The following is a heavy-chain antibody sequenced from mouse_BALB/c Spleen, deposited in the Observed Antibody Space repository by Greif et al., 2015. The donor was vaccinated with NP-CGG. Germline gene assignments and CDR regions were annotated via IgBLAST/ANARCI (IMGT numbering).Heavy chain of an antibody. CDR2: IHPNSGNT. CDR1: GYTFTSSW. D-gene: IGHD1-2*01. Sequence: VQLQQSGSVLVRPGASVKLSCKASGYTFTSSWMHWAKQRPGQGLEWIGEIHPNSGNTNYNEKFKGKATLTVDTSSSTAYVDLSSLTSEDSAVYYCAREDYYGYVKCFDYWGQGTTLTVSS. V-gene: IGHV1S130*01. J-gene: IGHJ2*01. CDR3: AREDYYGYVKCFDY.